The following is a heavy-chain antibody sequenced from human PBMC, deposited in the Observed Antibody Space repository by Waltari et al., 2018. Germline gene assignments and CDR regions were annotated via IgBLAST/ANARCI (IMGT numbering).Heavy chain of an antibody. CDR3: VSGGWGFYFDY. J-gene: IGHJ4*02. V-gene: IGHV3-21*01. CDR1: GFSFSSYS. D-gene: IGHD7-27*01. CDR2: ISSSTTYI. Sequence: EVPLVESGGGLVKPGGSLSLSCGASGFSFSSYSMNWVRQAPGKGLEWVSSISSSTTYIHYADSVKGRFTISRDNAKNSLYLQMNSLRVEDTAVYYCVSGGWGFYFDYWGQGTVVTVSS.